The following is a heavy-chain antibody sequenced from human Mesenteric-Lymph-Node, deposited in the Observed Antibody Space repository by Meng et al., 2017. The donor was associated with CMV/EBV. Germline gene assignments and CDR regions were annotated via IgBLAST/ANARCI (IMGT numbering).Heavy chain of an antibody. D-gene: IGHD3-16*01. CDR2: IYPGDSDT. Sequence: GESLKISCQGSGYSFTSYWIGWVRQMPGKGLEWMGIIYPGDSDTRYSPSFQGQVTISADRSINTAYLQWRSLKASDTAMYYCAKHQGSSADYYGMDVWGQGTTVTVSS. J-gene: IGHJ6*02. CDR1: GYSFTSYW. CDR3: AKHQGSSADYYGMDV. V-gene: IGHV5-51*01.